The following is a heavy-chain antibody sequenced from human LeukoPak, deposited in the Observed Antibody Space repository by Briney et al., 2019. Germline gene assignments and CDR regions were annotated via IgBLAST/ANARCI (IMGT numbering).Heavy chain of an antibody. J-gene: IGHJ4*02. CDR2: ISSSSSTI. D-gene: IGHD4-23*01. CDR3: AREMDYGGDDY. Sequence: GGSLKLSCAASGFTFSSYSMNWVRQAPGKGLEWVSYISSSSSTIYYADSVKGRFTISRDNAKNSLYLQMNSLRAEDTAVYYCAREMDYGGDDYWGQGTLVTVSS. CDR1: GFTFSSYS. V-gene: IGHV3-48*01.